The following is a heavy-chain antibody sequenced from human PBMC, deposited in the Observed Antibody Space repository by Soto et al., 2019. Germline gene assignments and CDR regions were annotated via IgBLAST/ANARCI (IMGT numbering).Heavy chain of an antibody. CDR3: ARVWQVAIDY. CDR1: GFTFSTYE. D-gene: IGHD6-19*01. CDR2: ISSSGSTI. J-gene: IGHJ4*02. Sequence: XGSLRLWCAASGFTFSTYEMNWVRQAPGKGLEWVSYISSSGSTIYYADSVKGRFTISRDNAKNSLYLQMNSLRAEDTALYYCARVWQVAIDYWGQGTLVTAPQ. V-gene: IGHV3-48*03.